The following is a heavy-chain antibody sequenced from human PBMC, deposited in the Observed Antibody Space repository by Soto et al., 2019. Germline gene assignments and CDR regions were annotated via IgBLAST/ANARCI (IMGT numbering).Heavy chain of an antibody. CDR1: GGSFSGYY. J-gene: IGHJ6*02. Sequence: PSETLSLTCAVYGGSFSGYYWSWIRQPPGKGLEWIGEINHSGSTNYNPSLKSRVTISVDTSKNQFSLKLSSVTAADTAVYYCARGGHDFWSGYYGSNYYYGMDVWGQGTTVT. D-gene: IGHD3-3*01. CDR3: ARGGHDFWSGYYGSNYYYGMDV. CDR2: INHSGST. V-gene: IGHV4-34*01.